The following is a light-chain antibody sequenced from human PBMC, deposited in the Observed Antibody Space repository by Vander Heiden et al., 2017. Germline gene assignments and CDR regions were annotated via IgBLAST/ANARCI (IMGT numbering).Light chain of an antibody. J-gene: IGKJ4*01. CDR3: QQTYSTPGA. CDR2: AAS. CDR1: QTISTY. V-gene: IGKV1-39*01. Sequence: DIQMTQAPSSLSASVGDRVTITCRASQTISTYLNWYQQKPGKAPNLLIYAASSLQSGVPSRFSGSGSGTDFTLTISSLQPEDFATYYCQQTYSTPGAFGGGTKVEIK.